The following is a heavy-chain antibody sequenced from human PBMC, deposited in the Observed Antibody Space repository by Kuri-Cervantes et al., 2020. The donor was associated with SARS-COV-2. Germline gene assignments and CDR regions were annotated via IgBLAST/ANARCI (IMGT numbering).Heavy chain of an antibody. Sequence: SETLSLTCTVSGGSISSYYWSWIRQPPGKGLEWIGYIYYSGSTNYNPSLKSRVTISVDTPKNQFSLKLSSVTAADTALYYCAKLALADYWGQGTLVTVSS. V-gene: IGHV4-59*08. CDR1: GGSISSYY. CDR3: AKLALADY. J-gene: IGHJ4*02. CDR2: IYYSGST. D-gene: IGHD3-3*02.